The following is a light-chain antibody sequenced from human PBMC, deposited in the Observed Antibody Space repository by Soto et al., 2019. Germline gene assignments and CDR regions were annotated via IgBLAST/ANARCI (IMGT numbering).Light chain of an antibody. CDR1: SGHSSYA. Sequence: QPVLTQSPSASASLGASVKLTCTLSSGHSSYAIAWHQQQPEKGPRHLMKLNSDGSHSKGDGTPDRFSGSSSGAERYLTISSLQSEDEADYYCQTWGTGIQIFGGGTKLTVL. V-gene: IGLV4-69*01. J-gene: IGLJ2*01. CDR3: QTWGTGIQI. CDR2: LNSDGSH.